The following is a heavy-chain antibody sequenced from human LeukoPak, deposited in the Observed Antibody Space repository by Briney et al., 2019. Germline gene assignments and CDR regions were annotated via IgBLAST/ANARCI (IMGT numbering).Heavy chain of an antibody. D-gene: IGHD3-22*01. V-gene: IGHV3-73*01. Sequence: GGSLKLSCAASGFTFSGSAMHWVRQASGKGLEWAGRIRSKANNYATAYAASAKGRFTISRDDSKNTAYLQMNSLKTEDTAVYYCTRVYYDSSGYPLLEDYWGQGTLVTVSS. CDR3: TRVYYDSSGYPLLEDY. CDR1: GFTFSGSA. CDR2: IRSKANNYAT. J-gene: IGHJ4*02.